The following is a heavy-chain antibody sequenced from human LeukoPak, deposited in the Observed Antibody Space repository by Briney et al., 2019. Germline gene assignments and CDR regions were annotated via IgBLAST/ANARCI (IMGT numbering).Heavy chain of an antibody. CDR1: GFTFSSYN. CDR2: ISSSTSYI. D-gene: IGHD6-13*01. J-gene: IGHJ3*02. CDR3: ARGLVAAAKGRAFDI. Sequence: PGGSLRLSCAASGFTFSSYNMNWVRQAPGKGLEWVSSISSSTSYIYYADSVKGRFTISRDNAKNSLYLQMNSLRAEDTAVYYCARGLVAAAKGRAFDIWGQGTMVTVSS. V-gene: IGHV3-21*01.